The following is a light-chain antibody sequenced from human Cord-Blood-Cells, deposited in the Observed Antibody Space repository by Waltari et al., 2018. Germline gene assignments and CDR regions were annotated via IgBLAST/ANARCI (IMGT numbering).Light chain of an antibody. CDR1: QSVSSSY. J-gene: IGKJ4*01. V-gene: IGKV3D-7*01. Sequence: EIVMTQSPATLSLSPGERATLSCRASQSVSSSYLSWYQQKPGQAPRRLIYGASTRATGIPARFSGSGSGTDFTLTISSLQPEDFAVYYCQQDYNFFGGGTKVEIK. CDR2: GAS. CDR3: QQDYNF.